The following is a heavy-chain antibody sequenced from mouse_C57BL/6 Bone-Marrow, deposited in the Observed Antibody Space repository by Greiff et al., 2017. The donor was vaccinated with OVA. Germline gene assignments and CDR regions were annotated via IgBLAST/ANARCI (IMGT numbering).Heavy chain of an antibody. CDR2: IHPNSGST. CDR1: GYTFTSYW. D-gene: IGHD1-1*01. V-gene: IGHV1-64*01. CDR3: ARNYGSRYYYAMDY. Sequence: QVQLQQPGAELVKPGASVKLSCKASGYTFTSYWMHWVKQRPGQGLEWIGMIHPNSGSTNYNEKFKSKATLTVDKSSSTAYMQLSSLTSEDSAVYYCARNYGSRYYYAMDYWCQGTSVTVSS. J-gene: IGHJ4*01.